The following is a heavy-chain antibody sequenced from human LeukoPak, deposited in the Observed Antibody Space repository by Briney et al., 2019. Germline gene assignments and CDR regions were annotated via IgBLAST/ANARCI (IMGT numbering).Heavy chain of an antibody. D-gene: IGHD6-13*01. V-gene: IGHV1-8*01. CDR3: ARDESIAAAGDGMDV. Sequence: ASVKVSCKASGYTFTSYNINWVRQATGQGLAWMGWMNPNSGNTGYAQKFQGRVTMTRNTSISTAYMELSSLRSEDTAVYYCARDESIAAAGDGMDVWGQGTTVTVSS. J-gene: IGHJ6*02. CDR1: GYTFTSYN. CDR2: MNPNSGNT.